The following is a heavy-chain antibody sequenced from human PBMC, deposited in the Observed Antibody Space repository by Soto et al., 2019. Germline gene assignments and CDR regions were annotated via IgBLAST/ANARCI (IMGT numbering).Heavy chain of an antibody. Sequence: GESLKISCAASGFTFSSYWMSWVRQAPGKGLEWVANIKQDGSEKYYVDSVKGRFTISRDNAKNSLYLQMNCLRAEETAVYYCARGYSGILWFGELLFGAFDIWGQGTMVTVSS. D-gene: IGHD3-10*01. CDR1: GFTFSSYW. V-gene: IGHV3-7*04. J-gene: IGHJ3*02. CDR3: ARGYSGILWFGELLFGAFDI. CDR2: IKQDGSEK.